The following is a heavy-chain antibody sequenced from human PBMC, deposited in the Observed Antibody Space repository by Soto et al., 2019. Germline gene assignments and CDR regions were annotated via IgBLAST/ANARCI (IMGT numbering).Heavy chain of an antibody. D-gene: IGHD6-13*01. CDR1: GFTFSSYG. Sequence: QVQLVESGGGVVQPGRSLRLSCAASGFTFSSYGMRWVRQAPGKGLEWVAVIWYDGSNKYYADSVKGRFTISRDNSKNTLYLQMNSLRAEDTAVYYCARGGIADYYYYGMDVWGQGTTVTVSS. CDR2: IWYDGSNK. V-gene: IGHV3-33*01. CDR3: ARGGIADYYYYGMDV. J-gene: IGHJ6*02.